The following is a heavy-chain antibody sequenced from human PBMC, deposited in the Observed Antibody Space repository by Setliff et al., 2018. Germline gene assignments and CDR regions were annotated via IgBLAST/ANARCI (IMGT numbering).Heavy chain of an antibody. CDR1: GYSLTRYY. V-gene: IGHV1-46*01. Sequence: ASVKVSCKASGYSLTRYYMHWVRQAPEQGLEWMGIINPGGGSASYAEKFQGRVTMTRDTSTSTFYMEVNILRSDDTAVYYCARGGMAAANRKGVFEYWGQGTLVTV. CDR3: ARGGMAAANRKGVFEY. J-gene: IGHJ4*02. D-gene: IGHD6-13*01. CDR2: INPGGGSA.